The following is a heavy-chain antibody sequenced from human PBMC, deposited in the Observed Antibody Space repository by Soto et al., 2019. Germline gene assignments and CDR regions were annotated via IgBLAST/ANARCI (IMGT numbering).Heavy chain of an antibody. D-gene: IGHD2-2*01. J-gene: IGHJ5*02. V-gene: IGHV1-3*01. CDR2: IKAGNGNT. CDR3: ARGRYCISTSCSFYNWFDP. CDR1: GYPFTSYA. Sequence: GSVKVSFKASGYPFTSYAMHLVRQAPGQSLEWVVWIKAGNGNTQYSQKFQGRVTITRDTSASTAYMELSSLRSEDTAVYYCARGRYCISTSCSFYNWFDPWGQGTMVTVSS.